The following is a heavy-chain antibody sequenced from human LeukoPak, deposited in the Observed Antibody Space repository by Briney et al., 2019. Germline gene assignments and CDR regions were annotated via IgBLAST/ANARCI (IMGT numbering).Heavy chain of an antibody. Sequence: GGSLRLSCAVSGFTFSNYWMSWVRQAPGKGLEWVANIKQDGSEKYYVDSVKGRFTISRDNAKNSLYLQMNSLRAEDTAVYYCARMWLVRHFDYWGQGTLVTVSS. CDR1: GFTFSNYW. D-gene: IGHD6-19*01. CDR2: IKQDGSEK. CDR3: ARMWLVRHFDY. J-gene: IGHJ4*02. V-gene: IGHV3-7*03.